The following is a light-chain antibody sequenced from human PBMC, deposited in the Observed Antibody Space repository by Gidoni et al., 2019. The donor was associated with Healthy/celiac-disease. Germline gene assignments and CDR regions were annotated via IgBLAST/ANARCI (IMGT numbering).Light chain of an antibody. CDR3: QQRSNWAQIT. CDR1: QSVSSY. V-gene: IGKV3-11*01. Sequence: ELVLTQSPATLSLSPGERATLSCRASQSVSSYLAWYQQKPGQAPRLLIYDASNRATGIPARLSGSGSETDFTLTISSIEPEDFAVYYCQQRSNWAQITFGQGTRLEIK. CDR2: DAS. J-gene: IGKJ5*01.